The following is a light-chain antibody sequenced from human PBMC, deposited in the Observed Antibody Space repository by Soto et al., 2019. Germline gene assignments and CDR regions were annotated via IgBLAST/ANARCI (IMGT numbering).Light chain of an antibody. V-gene: IGLV1-44*01. Sequence: QSVLTQPPSASETPGQRVTISCSGSSSNIGSNTVNWYQQLPGTAPKLLIYSNSQRPSGVPDRFSGSKSGTSASLAIRGLQSEDEADYYCSAWDDSLNGYVFGTGTKLTVL. CDR3: SAWDDSLNGYV. J-gene: IGLJ1*01. CDR1: SSNIGSNT. CDR2: SNS.